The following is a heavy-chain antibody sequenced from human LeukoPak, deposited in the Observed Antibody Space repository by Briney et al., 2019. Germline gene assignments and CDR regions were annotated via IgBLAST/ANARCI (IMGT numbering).Heavy chain of an antibody. J-gene: IGHJ3*02. D-gene: IGHD2-2*01. V-gene: IGHV1-69*04. Sequence: ASVKVSCKASGGTFSSYAISWVRQAPGQGLEWMGRIIPILGIANYAQKFQGRVTITADKSTSTAYMELSSLRSDDTAVYYCARESEDIVVVPAAMGRAFDIWGQGTMVTVSS. CDR1: GGTFSSYA. CDR2: IIPILGIA. CDR3: ARESEDIVVVPAAMGRAFDI.